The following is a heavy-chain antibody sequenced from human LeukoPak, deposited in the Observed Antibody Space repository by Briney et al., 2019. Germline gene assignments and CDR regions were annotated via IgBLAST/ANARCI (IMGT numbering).Heavy chain of an antibody. CDR3: ANTYYDILTGYYRPGIFDY. Sequence: GGSLRLSCAASGFTFSSYGMHWVRQAPAKGLEWVAVISYDGSNKYYADSVKGRFTISRDNSKNTLYLQMNSLRAEDTAVYYCANTYYDILTGYYRPGIFDYWGQGTLVTVSS. CDR1: GFTFSSYG. J-gene: IGHJ4*02. V-gene: IGHV3-30*18. D-gene: IGHD3-9*01. CDR2: ISYDGSNK.